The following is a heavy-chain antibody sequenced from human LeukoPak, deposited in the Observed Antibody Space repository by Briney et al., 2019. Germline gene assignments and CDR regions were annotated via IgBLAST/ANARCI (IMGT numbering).Heavy chain of an antibody. Sequence: SETLSLTCTVSGVSISSYYWSWIRQPAGKGLEWIGRIYTSGSTHYNPSLKSRVTMSVDTSKNQFSLKLSSVTAADTAVYYCARDLGLWLQGSWFDPWGQGTLVTVSS. D-gene: IGHD5-18*01. J-gene: IGHJ5*02. CDR1: GVSISSYY. CDR2: IYTSGST. V-gene: IGHV4-4*07. CDR3: ARDLGLWLQGSWFDP.